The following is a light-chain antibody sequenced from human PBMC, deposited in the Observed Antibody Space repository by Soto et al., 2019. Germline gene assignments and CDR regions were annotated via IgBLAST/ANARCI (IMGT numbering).Light chain of an antibody. CDR2: EGS. CDR3: CSYAGSSLYV. V-gene: IGLV2-23*01. Sequence: QPVLTQPASVSGSPGQSITISCTGTSSDVGNYNLVSWYQQHPGKAPKLMIYEGSKRPSGVSNRFSGSKSGNTASLTISGLQAEDEADYYCCSYAGSSLYVFGTGTKLTV. J-gene: IGLJ1*01. CDR1: SSDVGNYNL.